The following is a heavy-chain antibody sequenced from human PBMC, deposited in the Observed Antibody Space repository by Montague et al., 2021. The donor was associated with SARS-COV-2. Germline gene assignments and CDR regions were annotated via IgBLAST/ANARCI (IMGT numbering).Heavy chain of an antibody. V-gene: IGHV4-39*01. CDR2: IYYSGST. J-gene: IGHJ5*02. D-gene: IGHD2-15*01. CDR3: ARHRIYCSGGSCYSGWFDP. CDR1: GGSISSSSYY. Sequence: SETLSLTCTVSGGSISSSSYYWGWIRQPPGKGLEWIGSIYYSGSTHYNPSLKSRVTISVDTSKNQFSLKLSSVTAADTAVYYCARHRIYCSGGSCYSGWFDPWGQGTLVTVSS.